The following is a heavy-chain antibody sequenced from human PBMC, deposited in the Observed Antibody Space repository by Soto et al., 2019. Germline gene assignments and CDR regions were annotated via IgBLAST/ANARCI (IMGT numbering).Heavy chain of an antibody. Sequence: SGKVACKGSGSTVTGSYMHCVRQAPGQGLEWMGWINPNSGGTNYAQKFQGWVTMTRNPSISTAYMELSSLRSEDTAVYYCARRVAIFGVGLMDVRGKGTPVAVSS. D-gene: IGHD3-3*01. CDR2: INPNSGGT. CDR3: ARRVAIFGVGLMDV. CDR1: GSTVTGSY. V-gene: IGHV1-2*04. J-gene: IGHJ6*04.